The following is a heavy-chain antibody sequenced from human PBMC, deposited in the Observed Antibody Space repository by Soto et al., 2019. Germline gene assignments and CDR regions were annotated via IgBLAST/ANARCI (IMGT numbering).Heavy chain of an antibody. D-gene: IGHD6-19*01. V-gene: IGHV5-51*01. Sequence: GESLKISCNASGYSFTDYWIGWGRQMPGKGLEWMGIIDPGDSETRYSPSFQGQVSIPADKSVNIAYLQWGSLRASDTAMYYCARQTSGWFGTDVWAQGTTVTVSS. CDR1: GYSFTDYW. J-gene: IGHJ6*02. CDR3: ARQTSGWFGTDV. CDR2: IDPGDSET.